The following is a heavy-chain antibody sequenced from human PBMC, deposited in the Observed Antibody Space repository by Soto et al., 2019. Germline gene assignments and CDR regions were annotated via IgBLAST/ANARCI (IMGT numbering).Heavy chain of an antibody. D-gene: IGHD3-3*01. CDR2: ISYDGSNK. CDR1: GFTFSSYA. V-gene: IGHV3-30-3*01. CDR3: ARGYDFWSGYYYPYGMDV. Sequence: GFLRLSCAASGFTFSSYAMHWVRQAPGKGLEWVAVISYDGSNKNHADTVKGRFTISRDNSKNTLYLQMNSLRAEDTAVYYCARGYDFWSGYYYPYGMDVWGQGTTVTVSS. J-gene: IGHJ6*02.